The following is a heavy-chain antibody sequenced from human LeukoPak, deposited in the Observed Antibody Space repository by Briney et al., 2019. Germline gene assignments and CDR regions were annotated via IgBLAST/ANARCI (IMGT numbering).Heavy chain of an antibody. CDR3: ARGGIATPGVGGYFDY. V-gene: IGHV4-34*01. CDR2: ISHSGST. D-gene: IGHD6-13*01. Sequence: SETLSLTCALYGGSFCGYFRSWIRQPPGKGLEWIGEISHSGSTNHNPSLKSRVTISEDTSKSQFSLKLRAVTAADTALYYCARGGIATPGVGGYFDYWGQGIFVTVSS. CDR1: GGSFCGYF. J-gene: IGHJ4*02.